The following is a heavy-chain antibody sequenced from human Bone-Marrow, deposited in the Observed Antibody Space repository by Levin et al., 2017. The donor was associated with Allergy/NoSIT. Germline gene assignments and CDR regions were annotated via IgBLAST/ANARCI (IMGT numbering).Heavy chain of an antibody. J-gene: IGHJ4*02. V-gene: IGHV6-1*01. CDR2: TYYRSKWFN. CDR1: GDSVSSNSGA. CDR3: AGGTFANGWNY. Sequence: SQTLSLTCAISGDSVSSNSGAWHWIRQSPSRGLEWLGRTYYRSKWFNEYAVSVKSRITISPDTSRNQFSLHLNSVTPEDTAVYYCAGGTFANGWNYWGQGTLVTVSS. D-gene: IGHD6-19*01.